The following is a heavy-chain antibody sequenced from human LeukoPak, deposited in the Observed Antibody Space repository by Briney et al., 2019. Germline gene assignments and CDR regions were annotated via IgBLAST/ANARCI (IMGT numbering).Heavy chain of an antibody. D-gene: IGHD6-13*01. V-gene: IGHV5-51*01. CDR2: IYPADSNT. Sequence: GESLKISCQGYGYSFTNFCIGWVRQMPGKGLEWMGIIYPADSNTIYNPSFQGQVTISADKSISTAYLQRSNLKASDTAIYYCARPRLAAAGSAFDIWGQGTMVTVSS. J-gene: IGHJ3*02. CDR1: GYSFTNFC. CDR3: ARPRLAAAGSAFDI.